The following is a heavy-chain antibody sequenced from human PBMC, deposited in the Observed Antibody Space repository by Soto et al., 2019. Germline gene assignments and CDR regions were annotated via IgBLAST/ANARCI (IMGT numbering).Heavy chain of an antibody. CDR3: ARDPYSSTTVTRMDY. J-gene: IGHJ4*02. CDR1: GFPFSTYA. CDR2: ISHKSSAI. Sequence: EVQLVESGGGLVQPGGSLRPSCAASGFPFSTYAMNWVRQAPGKGLEWVSYISHKSSAIYHADSVKGRSTISRDNAKNSLYLQMNSLRDEDTAVYYCARDPYSSTTVTRMDYWGQGTLVTVSS. V-gene: IGHV3-48*02. D-gene: IGHD4-17*01.